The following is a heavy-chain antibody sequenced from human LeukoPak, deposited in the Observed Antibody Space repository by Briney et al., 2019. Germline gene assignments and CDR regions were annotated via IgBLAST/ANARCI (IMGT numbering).Heavy chain of an antibody. CDR1: GGTFSSYA. J-gene: IGHJ4*02. D-gene: IGHD5-24*01. Sequence: SVKVSCRASGGTFSSYAISWVRQAPGQGLEWMGGIIPIFGTANYAQKFQGRVTFTTDESTSTAYMELSSLRSEDTAVYYCARGTGDGYNDYWGQGTLVTVSS. CDR3: ARGTGDGYNDY. V-gene: IGHV1-69*05. CDR2: IIPIFGTA.